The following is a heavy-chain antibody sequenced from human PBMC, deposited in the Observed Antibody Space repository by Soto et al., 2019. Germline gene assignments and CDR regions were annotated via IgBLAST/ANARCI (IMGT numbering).Heavy chain of an antibody. D-gene: IGHD2-15*01. CDR2: VNQDGTEK. J-gene: IGHJ4*02. CDR1: GFAFSNYW. V-gene: IGHV3-7*01. CDR3: ARPFAYCSGGSCFPFNY. Sequence: EVQLVESGGGVVQPGGSLRLSCGASGFAFSNYWMTWVRQAPGKGLEWVANVNQDGTEKYYVDSVKGRFTISRDNAKNSLYLQMSGLRVEDTAVYDCARPFAYCSGGSCFPFNYWGQGTLVTVSS.